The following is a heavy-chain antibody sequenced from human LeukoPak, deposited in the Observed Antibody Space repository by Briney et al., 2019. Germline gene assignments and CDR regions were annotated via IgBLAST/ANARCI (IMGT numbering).Heavy chain of an antibody. Sequence: PGGSLRLSCAASAITFSTYAMSWVRQAPGKGLEWVSAISGSGGSTYYADSVKGRFTISRDNSKNTLYLQMNSLRAEDTAVYYCAKDWTYQLLYGGGYFDYWGQGTLVTVSS. CDR3: AKDWTYQLLYGGGYFDY. CDR2: ISGSGGST. V-gene: IGHV3-23*01. CDR1: AITFSTYA. J-gene: IGHJ4*02. D-gene: IGHD2-2*02.